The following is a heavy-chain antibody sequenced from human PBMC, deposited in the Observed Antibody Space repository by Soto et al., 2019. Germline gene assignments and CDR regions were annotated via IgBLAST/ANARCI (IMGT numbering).Heavy chain of an antibody. J-gene: IGHJ6*03. CDR1: GGSTSSSSYL. Sequence: SETLSLTCTVSGGSTSSSSYLWGWIRQSPGKGLEWIGSMYYSGTTYYNPSLKSRVTVSLEKSKKQVSLKLTSVTAADTAVYYCARSYGDYFLDVWGQGTTVTVSS. V-gene: IGHV4-39*01. CDR2: MYYSGTT. CDR3: ARSYGDYFLDV. D-gene: IGHD4-17*01.